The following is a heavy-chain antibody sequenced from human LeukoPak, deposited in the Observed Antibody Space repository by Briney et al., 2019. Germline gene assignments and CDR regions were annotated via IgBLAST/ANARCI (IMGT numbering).Heavy chain of an antibody. Sequence: SETLSLTCAVYGGSFSGYYWSWIRQPPGKGLEWMGEINHSGSTNYNPSLKSRVAISVDPSKNQFSLKPSSVTAADAAVYYCARGRYRRYDSSGYYFDYWGQGTLVTVSS. J-gene: IGHJ4*02. CDR3: ARGRYRRYDSSGYYFDY. D-gene: IGHD3-22*01. CDR1: GGSFSGYY. V-gene: IGHV4-34*01. CDR2: INHSGST.